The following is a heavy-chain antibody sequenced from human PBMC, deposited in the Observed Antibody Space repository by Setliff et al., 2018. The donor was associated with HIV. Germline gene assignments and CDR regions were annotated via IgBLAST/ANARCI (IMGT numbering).Heavy chain of an antibody. Sequence: SETLSLTCTVYGASFSGYFWSWIRQPPGKGLEWIGEINHAGSTNFNPSLKGRVTISVDMSKRQFSLHLTSVTAADTAVYYCATLSGPVDHWGQGTLVTVSS. J-gene: IGHJ4*02. CDR1: GASFSGYF. D-gene: IGHD3-3*01. CDR3: ATLSGPVDH. V-gene: IGHV4-34*01. CDR2: INHAGST.